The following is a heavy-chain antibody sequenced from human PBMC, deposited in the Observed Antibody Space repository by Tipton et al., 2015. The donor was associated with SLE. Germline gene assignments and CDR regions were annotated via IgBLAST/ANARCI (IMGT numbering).Heavy chain of an antibody. V-gene: IGHV4-4*07. D-gene: IGHD2-8*01. CDR3: ARLNQTMYDV. CDR2: IYNSGHT. J-gene: IGHJ6*02. Sequence: SLTCTVSGASISSSFWSWIRQPVGKGLEWIGHIYNSGHTNYNPSLKSRLTMSVDSSKNHFSLNVSSVTAADTAVYYCARLNQTMYDVWGQGTTVTVSS. CDR1: GASISSSF.